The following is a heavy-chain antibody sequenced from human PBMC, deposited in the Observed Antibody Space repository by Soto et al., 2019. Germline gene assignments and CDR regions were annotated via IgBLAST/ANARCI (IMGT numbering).Heavy chain of an antibody. J-gene: IGHJ6*02. D-gene: IGHD5-12*01. CDR2: MAYDGSNE. V-gene: IGHV3-30*18. CDR3: AKNTVGLSRYYYYGMDV. Sequence: GSLRLSCAASGFNLSSFGIHWVRQAPGKGLEWVAVMAYDGSNEYYADSVRGRFTISRDNSKSTVYLQMNSLRPEDTAVYYCAKNTVGLSRYYYYGMDVWGQGTTVTVSS. CDR1: GFNLSSFG.